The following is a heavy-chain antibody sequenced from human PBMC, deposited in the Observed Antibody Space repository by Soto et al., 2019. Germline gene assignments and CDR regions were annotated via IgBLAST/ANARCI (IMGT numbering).Heavy chain of an antibody. CDR2: INHSGST. CDR1: GGSFSGYY. D-gene: IGHD3-3*01. J-gene: IGHJ5*02. Sequence: SETLSLTCAVYGGSFSGYYWSWIRQPPGKGLEWIGEINHSGSTNYNPSLKSRVTISVDTSKNQFSLKLSSVTAADTAVYYCARSQRDYDFWSGYWRVNWFDPWGQGTQVT. V-gene: IGHV4-34*01. CDR3: ARSQRDYDFWSGYWRVNWFDP.